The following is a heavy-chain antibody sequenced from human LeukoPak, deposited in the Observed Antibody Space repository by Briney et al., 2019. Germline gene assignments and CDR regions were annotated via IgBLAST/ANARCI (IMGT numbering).Heavy chain of an antibody. CDR3: ARGSTAAGAHYYYYGMDV. Sequence: GGSLRLSCAASGFTFSSYWMSWVRQAPGKGLEWVANIKQDGSEKYYVDSVKGRFTISRDNAKNSLYLQMNSLRAEDTAVYYCARGSTAAGAHYYYYGMDVWGQVTTVTVSS. CDR1: GFTFSSYW. J-gene: IGHJ6*02. D-gene: IGHD6-13*01. V-gene: IGHV3-7*01. CDR2: IKQDGSEK.